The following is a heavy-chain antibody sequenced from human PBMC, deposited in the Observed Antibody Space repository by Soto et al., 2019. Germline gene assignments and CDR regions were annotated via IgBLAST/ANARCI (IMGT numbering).Heavy chain of an antibody. J-gene: IGHJ4*02. D-gene: IGHD4-17*01. V-gene: IGHV4-59*01. CDR1: GGSISSYY. CDR3: AREDYGDYTYYFDY. CDR2: IYYSGST. Sequence: SETLSLTCTVSGGSISSYYWSWIRQPPGKGLEWIGYIYYSGSTNYNPSLKSRVTISVDTSKNQFSLKLSSVTAADTAVYYCAREDYGDYTYYFDYWGQGKMVTVS.